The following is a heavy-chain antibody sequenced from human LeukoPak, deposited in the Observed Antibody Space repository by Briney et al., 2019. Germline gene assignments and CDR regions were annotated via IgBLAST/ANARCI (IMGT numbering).Heavy chain of an antibody. Sequence: GESLKISCKGSGYSFTSYWIGWVRQMPGKGLEWMGIIYPDDSDTRYSPSFQGQVIISADKSINTAYLQWSSLKASDTAMYYCARLGYYFDSSGYLNYWGQGTLVTVSS. CDR3: ARLGYYFDSSGYLNY. CDR1: GYSFTSYW. V-gene: IGHV5-51*01. D-gene: IGHD3-22*01. CDR2: IYPDDSDT. J-gene: IGHJ4*02.